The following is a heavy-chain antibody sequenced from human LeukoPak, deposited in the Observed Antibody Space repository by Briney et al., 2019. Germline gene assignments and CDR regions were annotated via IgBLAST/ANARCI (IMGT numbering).Heavy chain of an antibody. CDR3: AREVLRYFDSPRGAFDI. CDR1: GGSISSYY. J-gene: IGHJ3*02. CDR2: IYYSGST. Sequence: SETLSLTCTVSGGSISSYYWSWIRQPPGKGLEWIGYIYYSGSTNYNPSLKSRVTISVDTSRNQFSLKLSSVTAADTAVYYCAREVLRYFDSPRGAFDIWGQGTMVTVSS. D-gene: IGHD3-9*01. V-gene: IGHV4-59*01.